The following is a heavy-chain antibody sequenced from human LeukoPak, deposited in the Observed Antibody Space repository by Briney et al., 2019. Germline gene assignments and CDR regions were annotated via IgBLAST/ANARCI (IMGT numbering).Heavy chain of an antibody. CDR2: ISSSGSTI. CDR3: ARVDYGDNYGMDV. V-gene: IGHV3-48*03. D-gene: IGHD4-17*01. Sequence: PGGSLRLSCAASGFTLSSYEMNWVRQAPGKGLEWVSYISSSGSTIYYADSVKGRFTISRDNAKNSLYLQMNSLRAEDTAVYYCARVDYGDNYGMDVWGKGTTVTVSS. CDR1: GFTLSSYE. J-gene: IGHJ6*04.